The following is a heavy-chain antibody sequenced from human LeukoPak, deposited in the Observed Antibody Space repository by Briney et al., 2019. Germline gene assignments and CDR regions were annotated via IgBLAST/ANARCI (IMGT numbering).Heavy chain of an antibody. CDR2: IYYSGST. CDR3: ARVSSYSGSYFDFDY. Sequence: PAETLCLTCTVSGGSISTYYWSWIRQPPGKGLEWIGYIYYSGSTNYNPSLKSRVTISVDTSKNQFSLKLSSVTAADTAVYYCARVSSYSGSYFDFDYWGQGTLVTVSP. J-gene: IGHJ4*02. D-gene: IGHD1-26*01. V-gene: IGHV4-59*01. CDR1: GGSISTYY.